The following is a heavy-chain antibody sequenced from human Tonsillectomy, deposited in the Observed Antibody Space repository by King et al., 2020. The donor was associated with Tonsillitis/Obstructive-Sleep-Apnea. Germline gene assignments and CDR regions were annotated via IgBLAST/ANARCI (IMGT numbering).Heavy chain of an antibody. Sequence: VQLVESGAEVKKPGASVKVSCKASGYTFTRNYVHWVRQAPGQGLECMGIINPSDGITTYAQKFQGRVTMTMDTSTSTVNMELSSLRADDTAVYYCVRDDKDGRHLDYWGQGSLVSVSS. J-gene: IGHJ4*02. CDR1: GYTFTRNY. CDR2: INPSDGIT. D-gene: IGHD2-15*01. V-gene: IGHV1-46*01. CDR3: VRDDKDGRHLDY.